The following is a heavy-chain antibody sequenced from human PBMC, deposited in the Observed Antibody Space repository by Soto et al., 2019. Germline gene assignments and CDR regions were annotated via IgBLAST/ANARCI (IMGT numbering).Heavy chain of an antibody. D-gene: IGHD4-17*01. Sequence: QVQLQQWGAGLLKPSETLSLTCAVYGGSFSGYYWSWIRQPPGKGLEWIGEINHSGSTNYNPSLKSRVTISVDTSKNQFSLKLSSVTAADTAVYYCAREMDPTVTTCAFDIWGQGTMVTVSS. J-gene: IGHJ3*02. CDR2: INHSGST. V-gene: IGHV4-34*01. CDR1: GGSFSGYY. CDR3: AREMDPTVTTCAFDI.